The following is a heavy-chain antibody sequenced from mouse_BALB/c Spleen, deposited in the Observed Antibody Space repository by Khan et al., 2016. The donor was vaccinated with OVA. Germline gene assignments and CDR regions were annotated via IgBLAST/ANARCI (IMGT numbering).Heavy chain of an antibody. CDR3: VRDGNYMDY. D-gene: IGHD2-1*01. Sequence: VQLQQSGPDLVKPSQSLSLTCTVTGYSITSGYSWHWIRQFPGNKLEWMGYIYYSGSINYNPFLKSRISITRDTSKNQFFLQLKSVTTEDTATYYCVRDGNYMDYWGQGTSVTVSS. CDR1: GYSITSGYS. CDR2: IYYSGSI. J-gene: IGHJ4*01. V-gene: IGHV3-1*02.